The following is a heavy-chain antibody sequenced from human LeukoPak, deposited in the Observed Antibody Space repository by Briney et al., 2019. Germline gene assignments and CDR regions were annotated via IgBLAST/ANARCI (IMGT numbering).Heavy chain of an antibody. V-gene: IGHV4-59*08. CDR1: GGSISSYY. J-gene: IGHJ4*02. Sequence: SETLSLTCTVSGGSISSYYWSWIRQPPGKGLEWIGYIYYSGSTNYNPSLKSRVTISVDTSKNQFSLKLSSVTAADTAVYYCARYQSTPYYYDSSGDQYYFDYWGQGTLVTVSS. CDR3: ARYQSTPYYYDSSGDQYYFDY. CDR2: IYYSGST. D-gene: IGHD3-22*01.